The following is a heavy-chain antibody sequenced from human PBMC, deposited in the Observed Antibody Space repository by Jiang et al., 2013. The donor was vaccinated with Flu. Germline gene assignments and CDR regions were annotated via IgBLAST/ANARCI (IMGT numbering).Heavy chain of an antibody. CDR3: ATYSTMIVAKNAFDI. CDR2: IYYSGST. J-gene: IGHJ3*02. V-gene: IGHV4-59*08. CDR1: GGSISSYY. Sequence: PGLVKPSETLSLTCTVSGGSISSYYWSWIRQPPGKGLEWIGYIYYSGSTNYNPSLKSRVTISVDTSKNQFSLKLSSVTAADTAVYYCATYSTMIVAKNAFDIWGQGTMVTVSS. D-gene: IGHD3-22*01.